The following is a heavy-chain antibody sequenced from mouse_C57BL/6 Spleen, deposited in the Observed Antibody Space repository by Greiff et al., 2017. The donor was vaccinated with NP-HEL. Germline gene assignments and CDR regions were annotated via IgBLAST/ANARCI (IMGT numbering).Heavy chain of an antibody. V-gene: IGHV5-17*01. J-gene: IGHJ4*01. CDR1: GFTFSDYG. CDR2: ISSGSSTI. CDR3: ARPSFYAMDY. Sequence: EVKVVESGGGLVKPGGSLKLSCAASGFTFSDYGMHWVRQAPEKGLEWVAYISSGSSTIYYADTVKGRFTISRDNAKNTLFLQMTILGSEDTAMYYCARPSFYAMDYWGQGTSVTVSS.